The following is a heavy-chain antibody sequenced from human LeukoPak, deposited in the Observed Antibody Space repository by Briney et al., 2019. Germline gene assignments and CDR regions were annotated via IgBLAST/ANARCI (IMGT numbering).Heavy chain of an antibody. Sequence: PGGSLRLSCSASGFTFSSYAMHWVRQAPGKGLEYVSAISSNGGSTYYADSVKGRFTISRDNSKNTLYLQMSSLRAEDTAVYYCVKGKIDGSGSYLHSWGQGTLVTVSS. J-gene: IGHJ4*02. CDR1: GFTFSSYA. V-gene: IGHV3-64D*09. D-gene: IGHD3-10*01. CDR2: ISSNGGST. CDR3: VKGKIDGSGSYLHS.